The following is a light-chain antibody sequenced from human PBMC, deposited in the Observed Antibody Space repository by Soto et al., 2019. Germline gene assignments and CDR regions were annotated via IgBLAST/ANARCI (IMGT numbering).Light chain of an antibody. Sequence: EIVLTQSPGFLSLSPGERATLTCRASQSVDSSFFAWYQQQPGQAPKLLIYGSSKRATGISDRFSGSGSGTDFTLTISRLEPEAFAVYYCQQYVSPVTFGQGTKVEIK. CDR2: GSS. J-gene: IGKJ1*01. CDR1: QSVDSSF. CDR3: QQYVSPVT. V-gene: IGKV3-20*01.